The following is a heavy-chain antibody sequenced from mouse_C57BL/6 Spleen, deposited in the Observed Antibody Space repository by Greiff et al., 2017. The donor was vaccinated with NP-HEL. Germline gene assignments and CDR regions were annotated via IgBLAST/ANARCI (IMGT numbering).Heavy chain of an antibody. J-gene: IGHJ3*01. Sequence: EVQLQQSGPELVKPGASVKISCKASGYTFTDYYMNWVKQSHGKSLEWIGDINPNNGGTSYNQKFKGKATLTVDKSSSTAYMELRSLTSDDSAVYYCARGTGTLAWFAYWGQGTLVTVSA. CDR3: ARGTGTLAWFAY. CDR1: GYTFTDYY. CDR2: INPNNGGT. D-gene: IGHD4-1*01. V-gene: IGHV1-26*01.